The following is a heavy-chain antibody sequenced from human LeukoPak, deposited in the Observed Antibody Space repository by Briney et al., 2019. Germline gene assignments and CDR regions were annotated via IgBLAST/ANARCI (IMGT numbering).Heavy chain of an antibody. D-gene: IGHD3-10*01. V-gene: IGHV1-69*05. CDR1: GGTFSSYA. CDR2: ITPIFGTA. Sequence: SVKVSCKASGGTFSSYAISWVRQAPGQGLEWMGGITPIFGTANYAQKFQGRVTITTDESTSTAYMELSSLRSEDTAVYYCASSYGSGSYYLFDYWGQGTLVTVSS. CDR3: ASSYGSGSYYLFDY. J-gene: IGHJ4*02.